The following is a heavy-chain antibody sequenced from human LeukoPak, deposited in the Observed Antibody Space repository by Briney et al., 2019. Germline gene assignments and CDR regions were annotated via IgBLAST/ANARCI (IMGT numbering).Heavy chain of an antibody. CDR2: ISYDGSNK. Sequence: GGSLRLSCAASGFTFSSYGMHWVRQAPGKGLEWVAVISYDGSNKYYADSVKGRFTISRDNSKNTPYLQMNSLRAEDTAVYYCAKDQGRKWELPDYWGQGTLVTVSS. D-gene: IGHD1-26*01. CDR1: GFTFSSYG. CDR3: AKDQGRKWELPDY. J-gene: IGHJ4*02. V-gene: IGHV3-30*18.